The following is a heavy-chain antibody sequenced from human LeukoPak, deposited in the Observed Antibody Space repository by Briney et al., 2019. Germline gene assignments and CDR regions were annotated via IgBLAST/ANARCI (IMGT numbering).Heavy chain of an antibody. CDR1: GGSISSDH. CDR3: ARGGNYGDYDGYFDY. V-gene: IGHV4-59*08. Sequence: PSETLSLTCTVSGGSISSDHWNWIRQPPGKGLEWIGYIYYSGSTNYNPSLRSRVTISVDTSKNQFSLKLSSVTAADTAVYYCARGGNYGDYDGYFDYWGQGTLVTVSS. D-gene: IGHD4-17*01. J-gene: IGHJ4*02. CDR2: IYYSGST.